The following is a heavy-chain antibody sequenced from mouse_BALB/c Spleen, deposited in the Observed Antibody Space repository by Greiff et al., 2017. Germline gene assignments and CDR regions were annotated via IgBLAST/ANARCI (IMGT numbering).Heavy chain of an antibody. CDR3: ARHDGNHLYYFDY. D-gene: IGHD2-1*01. Sequence: EVKLMESGGDLVKPGGSLKLSCAASGFTFSSYGMSWVRQTPDKRLEWVATISSGGSYTYYPDSVKGRFTISRDNAKNTLYLQMSSLKSEDTAMYYCARHDGNHLYYFDYWGQGTTLTVSS. J-gene: IGHJ2*01. V-gene: IGHV5-6*01. CDR1: GFTFSSYG. CDR2: ISSGGSYT.